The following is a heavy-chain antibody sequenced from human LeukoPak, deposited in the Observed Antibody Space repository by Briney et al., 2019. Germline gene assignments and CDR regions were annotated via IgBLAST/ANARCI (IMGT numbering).Heavy chain of an antibody. CDR1: GFTFSSYG. CDR2: IWYDGSNK. J-gene: IGHJ4*02. CDR3: ARELIAVAGTL. Sequence: PGRSLRLSCAASGFTFSSYGMHWVRQAPGKGLEWVAVIWYDGSNKYYADSVKGRFTISRDNSKNTLYLQMNSLRAEDTAVYYCARELIAVAGTLWGQGTLVTVSS. D-gene: IGHD6-19*01. V-gene: IGHV3-33*01.